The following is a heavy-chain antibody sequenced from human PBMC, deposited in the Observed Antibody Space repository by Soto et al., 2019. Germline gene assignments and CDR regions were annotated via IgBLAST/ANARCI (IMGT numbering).Heavy chain of an antibody. CDR2: IYHSGST. Sequence: PSETLSLTXAVSGGSISSGGYSWSWIRQPPGKGLEWIGYIYHSGSTYYNPSLKSRVTISVDRSKNQFSLKLSSVTAADTAVYYCARAPAQLYGMDVWGQGTTVTVSS. D-gene: IGHD1-1*01. J-gene: IGHJ6*02. CDR3: ARAPAQLYGMDV. CDR1: GGSISSGGYS. V-gene: IGHV4-30-2*01.